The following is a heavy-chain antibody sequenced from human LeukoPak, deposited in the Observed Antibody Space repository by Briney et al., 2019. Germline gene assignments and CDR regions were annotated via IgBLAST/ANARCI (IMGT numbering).Heavy chain of an antibody. J-gene: IGHJ4*02. Sequence: SETLSLTCAVYGGSFSGYYWSWIRQPPGKGLEWIGEINHSGSTNYNPSLKSRVTMSVDTSKNQFSLKLNSVTAADTAVYYCARDPWYSNEPASDYWGQGTLVTVSS. CDR2: INHSGST. D-gene: IGHD6-13*01. CDR3: ARDPWYSNEPASDY. V-gene: IGHV4-34*01. CDR1: GGSFSGYY.